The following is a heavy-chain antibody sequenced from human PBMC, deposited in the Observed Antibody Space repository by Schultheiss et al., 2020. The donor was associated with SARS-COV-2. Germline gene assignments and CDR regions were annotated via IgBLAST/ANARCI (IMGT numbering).Heavy chain of an antibody. CDR3: ARSGSGSYGDY. CDR1: GFTFSSYS. J-gene: IGHJ4*02. D-gene: IGHD1-26*01. Sequence: GESLKISCAASGFTFSSYSMNWVRQAPGKGLEWVSSISSSSSYIYYADSVKGRFTISRDNSKNTLYLQMNSLRAEDTAVYYCARSGSGSYGDYWGQGTLVTVSS. V-gene: IGHV3-21*04. CDR2: ISSSSSYI.